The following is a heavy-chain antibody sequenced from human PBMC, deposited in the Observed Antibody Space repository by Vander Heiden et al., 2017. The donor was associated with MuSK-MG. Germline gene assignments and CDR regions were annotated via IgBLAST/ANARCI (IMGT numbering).Heavy chain of an antibody. CDR3: AKAAGTVTTEFDD. Sequence: QVQLVASGGGVPHPGRSLSLSCAASGFPFSHYARHWVRQAPGKGVEWVAVISYDGSNKYYADSVKGRFTIARENYKNTLYLQMNSLRAEDTAVQYCAKAAGTVTTEFDDWGQGDLVTVSS. V-gene: IGHV3-30*18. CDR1: GFPFSHYA. D-gene: IGHD4-17*01. CDR2: ISYDGSNK. J-gene: IGHJ4*02.